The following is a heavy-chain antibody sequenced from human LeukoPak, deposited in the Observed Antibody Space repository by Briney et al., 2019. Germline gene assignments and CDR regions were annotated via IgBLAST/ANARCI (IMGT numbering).Heavy chain of an antibody. CDR2: ISSSSSYI. CDR1: GFTFSSYS. J-gene: IGHJ4*02. D-gene: IGHD2-2*01. V-gene: IGHV3-21*01. CDR3: ARDLTVPYKFDY. Sequence: GGSLSLSCAASGFTFSSYSMNWVRQAPGKGLEWVSSISSSSSYIYYADSVKGRFTISRDNAKNSLYLQMNSLRAEDTAVYYCARDLTVPYKFDYWGQGTLVTVSS.